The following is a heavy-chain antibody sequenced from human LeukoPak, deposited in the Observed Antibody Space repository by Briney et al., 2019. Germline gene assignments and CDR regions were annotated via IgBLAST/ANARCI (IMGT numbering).Heavy chain of an antibody. D-gene: IGHD6-19*01. V-gene: IGHV1-69*05. CDR2: IIPIFGTA. J-gene: IGHJ5*02. Sequence: SVEVSCKASGGTFSSYAISWVRQAPGQGLEWMGGIIPIFGTANYAQKFQGRVTITTDESTSTAYMELSSLRSEDTAVYYCARDPGQYNWFDPWGQGTLVTVSS. CDR3: ARDPGQYNWFDP. CDR1: GGTFSSYA.